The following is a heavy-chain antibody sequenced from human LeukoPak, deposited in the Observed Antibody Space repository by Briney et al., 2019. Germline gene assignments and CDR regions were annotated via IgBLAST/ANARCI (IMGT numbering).Heavy chain of an antibody. Sequence: GGSLRLSCTASGFTFGDYAMSWFRQAPGKGLEWVGFIRSKAYGGTTEYAASVKGRFTISRDDSKSIAYLQMNSLKTEDTAVYYCTRDLTIVGATPRYWGQGTLVTVSS. J-gene: IGHJ4*02. CDR1: GFTFGDYA. D-gene: IGHD1-26*01. V-gene: IGHV3-49*03. CDR3: TRDLTIVGATPRY. CDR2: IRSKAYGGTT.